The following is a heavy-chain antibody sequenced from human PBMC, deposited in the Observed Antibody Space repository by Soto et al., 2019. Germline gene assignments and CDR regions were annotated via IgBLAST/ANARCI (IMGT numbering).Heavy chain of an antibody. CDR3: ARALTGYGMDV. J-gene: IGHJ6*02. V-gene: IGHV1-18*01. CDR2: ITTYNGNT. Sequence: QVQLVQSGVEVREPGASVKVSCKAVRYIFTNYGVSWVRQAPGQGLEWMGWITTYNGNTEYAQKFKGRVTMTRDASTSTAYMELGSLRSDDTAIYYCARALTGYGMDVWGQGTTVTVSS. CDR1: RYIFTNYG.